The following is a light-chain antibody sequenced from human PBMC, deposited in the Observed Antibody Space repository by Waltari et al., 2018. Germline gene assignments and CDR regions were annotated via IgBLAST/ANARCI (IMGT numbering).Light chain of an antibody. CDR3: AAWDDSLNGWV. Sequence: QSLLTQPPSASGTPGQRVTISCSGSSSNIGGNSVTWYQQVPGTAPKVRIFIDNQRPYGVPDRISGSKSGTSASLAISGLQSEDETDYYCAAWDDSLNGWVFGGGTRLTVL. V-gene: IGLV1-44*01. J-gene: IGLJ3*02. CDR1: SSNIGGNS. CDR2: IDN.